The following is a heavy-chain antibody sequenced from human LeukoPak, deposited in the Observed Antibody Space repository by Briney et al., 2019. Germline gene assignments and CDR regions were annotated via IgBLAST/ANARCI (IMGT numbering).Heavy chain of an antibody. D-gene: IGHD3-10*01. CDR1: GGSISSYY. CDR3: ARVEEGYGSGRRENYYYYYMDV. Sequence: KPSETLSLTCTVSGGSISSYYWSWIRQPPGKGLEWIGYIYYSGSTNYNPSLKSQVIISVETSKNQFSLKLSSVTAADTAVYYCARVEEGYGSGRRENYYYYYMDVWGKGTTVTISS. V-gene: IGHV4-59*01. CDR2: IYYSGST. J-gene: IGHJ6*03.